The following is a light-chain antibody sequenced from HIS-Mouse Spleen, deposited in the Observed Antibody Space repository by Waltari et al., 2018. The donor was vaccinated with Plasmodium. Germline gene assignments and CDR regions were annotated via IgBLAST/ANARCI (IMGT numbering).Light chain of an antibody. CDR2: SDS. CDR3: YATDSSGNHRV. Sequence: SYELTQPPSVSVSPGQTARITCSGDPLPKKYAYWYQKKSGQAPVRVIYSDSKRPSGITERFAGSSSGKMATLTISGAEVEDEADYYCYATDSSGNHRVFGGGTKLTVL. J-gene: IGLJ3*02. V-gene: IGLV3-10*01. CDR1: PLPKKY.